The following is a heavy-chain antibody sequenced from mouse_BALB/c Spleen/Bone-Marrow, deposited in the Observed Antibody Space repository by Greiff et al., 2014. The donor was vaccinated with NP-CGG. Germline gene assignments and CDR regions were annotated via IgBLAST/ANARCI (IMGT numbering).Heavy chain of an antibody. Sequence: QVQLQQSGPDLVRPGSSVKMSCKASDYTFTTYWMHWVRQRPGQGLEWIGLIDPSTSDTRLNQTFKDKATLIVDKSSNTAYMQLSSLTSEYSVVYSGARRTYAIDLRGAGTTVTVS. CDR2: IDPSTSDT. CDR3: ARRTYAIDL. V-gene: IGHV1-59*01. J-gene: IGHJ1*01. CDR1: DYTFTTYW. D-gene: IGHD6-5*01.